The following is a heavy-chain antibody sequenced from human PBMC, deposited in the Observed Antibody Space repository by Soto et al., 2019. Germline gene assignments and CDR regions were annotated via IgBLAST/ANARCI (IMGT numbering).Heavy chain of an antibody. D-gene: IGHD6-13*01. J-gene: IGHJ5*02. CDR3: ARHPPIAAAGTFDP. V-gene: IGHV5-10-1*01. CDR2: IDPSDSYT. CDR1: GYSFTSYW. Sequence: PGGSLKISCNASGYSFTSYWISLVLQSPGKGLEWMGRIDPSDSYTNYSPSFQGHVTISADKSISTAYLQWSSLKASDTAMYYCARHPPIAAAGTFDPWGQGTLVTAPQ.